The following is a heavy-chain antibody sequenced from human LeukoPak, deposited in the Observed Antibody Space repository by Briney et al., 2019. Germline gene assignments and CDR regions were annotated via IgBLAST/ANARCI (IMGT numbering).Heavy chain of an antibody. V-gene: IGHV3-33*01. Sequence: PGRSLRLSRAASGFTFSSYGMHWVRQAPGKGLEWVAVIWYDGSNKYYADSVKGRFTISRDNSKNTLYLQMNSLRAEDTAVYYCAREGNAAKYYYYYYGMDVWGQGTTVTVSS. CDR3: AREGNAAKYYYYYYGMDV. J-gene: IGHJ6*02. CDR2: IWYDGSNK. CDR1: GFTFSSYG.